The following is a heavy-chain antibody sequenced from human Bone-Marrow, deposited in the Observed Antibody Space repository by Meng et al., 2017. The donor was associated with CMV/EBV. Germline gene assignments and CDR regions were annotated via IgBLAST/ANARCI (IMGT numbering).Heavy chain of an antibody. V-gene: IGHV3-48*04. J-gene: IGHJ6*02. CDR3: ARSIPLVTV. Sequence: GESLKISCAASGFTFSSYGIHWIRQAPGKGLEWVSYISSSGSTIYYADSVKGRFTISRDNAKNSLYLQMNSLRAEDTAVYYCARSIPLVTVWGQGTTVTVSS. D-gene: IGHD1-26*01. CDR1: GFTFSSYG. CDR2: ISSSGSTI.